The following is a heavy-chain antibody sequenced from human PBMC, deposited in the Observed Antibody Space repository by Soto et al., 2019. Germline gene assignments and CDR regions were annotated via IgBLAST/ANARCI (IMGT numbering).Heavy chain of an antibody. Sequence: QVQLVQSGAEEKKPGASVKVSCKASGYTFTGYAMHWVRQAPGQRLEWMGWINAGNGNAKYSQKFQGRVTITRDTPASTAYWELSSLRSEDTAVYYCARAVAVPADFDYWGQGTLVTVSS. CDR2: INAGNGNA. CDR3: ARAVAVPADFDY. V-gene: IGHV1-3*05. D-gene: IGHD6-19*01. CDR1: GYTFTGYA. J-gene: IGHJ4*02.